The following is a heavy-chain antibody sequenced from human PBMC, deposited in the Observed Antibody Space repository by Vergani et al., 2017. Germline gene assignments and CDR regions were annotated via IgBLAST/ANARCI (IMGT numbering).Heavy chain of an antibody. D-gene: IGHD2-2*01. J-gene: IGHJ5*02. CDR1: GGSISSHY. CDR3: AREIVVVPAAQDWFDP. Sequence: QVQLQESGPGLVKPSETLSLTCTVSGGSISSHYWSWIRQPPGKGLEWIGYIYYSGSTNYNPSLKSRVTISVDTSKNQFSLKLSSVTAADTAVYYCAREIVVVPAAQDWFDPWGQGTLVTVSS. V-gene: IGHV4-59*11. CDR2: IYYSGST.